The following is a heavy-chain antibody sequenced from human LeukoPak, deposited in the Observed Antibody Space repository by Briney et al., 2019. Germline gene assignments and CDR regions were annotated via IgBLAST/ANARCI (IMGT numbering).Heavy chain of an antibody. Sequence: AGRSLGLSCAASGFTFSSYGMHWVRQAPGKGLEWVAVLSYDGSNKYYADSVRGRFTISRDNSKNTLYLQMNSLRAEDTAVYYCAKELRGYSYGLRNNWFDPWGQGTLVTVSS. CDR2: LSYDGSNK. CDR3: AKELRGYSYGLRNNWFDP. V-gene: IGHV3-30*18. CDR1: GFTFSSYG. J-gene: IGHJ5*02. D-gene: IGHD5-18*01.